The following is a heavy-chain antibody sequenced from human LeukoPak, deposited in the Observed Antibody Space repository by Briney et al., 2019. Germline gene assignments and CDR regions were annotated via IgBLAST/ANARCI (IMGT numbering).Heavy chain of an antibody. D-gene: IGHD4-23*01. Sequence: GGSLRLSCAASGFSFSDYSMTWVRQARGKGLEWVSYIRSDSTAIYYTDSVKGRFTISRDNARKSLYLQMNSLRVEDTAVYYCVRDYGGSSGAFDLWGQGTMVTVSS. CDR2: IRSDSTAI. J-gene: IGHJ3*01. CDR1: GFSFSDYS. V-gene: IGHV3-21*05. CDR3: VRDYGGSSGAFDL.